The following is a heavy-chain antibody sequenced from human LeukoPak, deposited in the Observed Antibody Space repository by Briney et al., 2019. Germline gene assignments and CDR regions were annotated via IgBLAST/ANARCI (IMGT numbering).Heavy chain of an antibody. Sequence: GASVKVSCKASGYTFIGYYMHWVRQAPGQGLEWMGWISAYNGNTNYAQKLQGRVTMTTDTSTSTAYMELRSLRSDDTAVYYCAREGIVVVVAALDYWGQGTLVTVSS. J-gene: IGHJ4*02. CDR1: GYTFIGYY. CDR3: AREGIVVVVAALDY. V-gene: IGHV1-18*04. D-gene: IGHD2-15*01. CDR2: ISAYNGNT.